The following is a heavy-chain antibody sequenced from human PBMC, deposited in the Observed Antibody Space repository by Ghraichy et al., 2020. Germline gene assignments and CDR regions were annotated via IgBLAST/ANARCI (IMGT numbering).Heavy chain of an antibody. Sequence: SETLSLTCAVYGGSFSGYYWSWIRQPPGKGLEWIGEINHSGSTNYNPSLKSRVTISVDTSKNQFSLKLSSVTAADTAVYYCARLYYDFWSGYSSRFDYWGQGTLVTVSS. CDR3: ARLYYDFWSGYSSRFDY. J-gene: IGHJ4*02. CDR1: GGSFSGYY. CDR2: INHSGST. V-gene: IGHV4-34*01. D-gene: IGHD3-3*01.